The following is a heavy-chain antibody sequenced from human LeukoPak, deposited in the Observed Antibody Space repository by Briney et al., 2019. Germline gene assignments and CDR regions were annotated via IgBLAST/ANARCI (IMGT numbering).Heavy chain of an antibody. CDR2: IIPILGIA. CDR3: ASGEMYIIDY. J-gene: IGHJ4*02. D-gene: IGHD3-10*01. CDR1: GGTLNIYA. Sequence: PVKVSYNPSGGTLNIYAISCRRHAPGQGLEWMGRIIPILGIANYAQKFQGRVTITADKSTSTAYMELSSLRSENTAVYYCASGEMYIIDYWGQGTLVTVSS. V-gene: IGHV1-69*04.